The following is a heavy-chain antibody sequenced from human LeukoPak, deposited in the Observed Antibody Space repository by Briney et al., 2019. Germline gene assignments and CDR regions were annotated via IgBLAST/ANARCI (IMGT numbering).Heavy chain of an antibody. CDR3: ARDRYDSVYNWFDP. J-gene: IGHJ5*02. CDR1: GGSISDYY. V-gene: IGHV4-4*07. Sequence: PSETLSLTCTVSGGSISDYYWTWLRQSAGKGLEWIGRIYVSGSTKYNPSLNPSVKSRVTISVDVSKNQFSLRMSSVTAADTALYYCARDRYDSVYNWFDPWGQGILVTVSS. D-gene: IGHD3-22*01. CDR2: IYVSGST.